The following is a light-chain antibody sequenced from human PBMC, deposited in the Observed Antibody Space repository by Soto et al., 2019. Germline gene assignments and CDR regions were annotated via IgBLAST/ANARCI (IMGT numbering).Light chain of an antibody. V-gene: IGLV2-23*01. CDR3: CSYAGSSTSYV. CDR2: EGS. J-gene: IGLJ1*01. Sequence: QSALTQPASVSGSPGQSITISCTGTSSDVGSYNLVSWYQQHPGKAPKLMIYEGSKRPSGVSNRFSGYKSGNTASLTISGLQAEDEADYYCCSYAGSSTSYVFGTGTKLTVL. CDR1: SSDVGSYNL.